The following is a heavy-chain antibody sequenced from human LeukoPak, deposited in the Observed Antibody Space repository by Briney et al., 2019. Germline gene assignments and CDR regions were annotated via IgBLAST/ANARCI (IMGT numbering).Heavy chain of an antibody. Sequence: PSETLSLTCAVYGGSFSGYYWSWIRQPPGKGLEWIGEINHSGSTNYNPSLKSRVTISVDTSKNQFSLKLSSVTAADTAVYYCARVGGSGWYRNFGYWGQGTLVTVSS. V-gene: IGHV4-34*01. J-gene: IGHJ4*02. D-gene: IGHD6-19*01. CDR1: GGSFSGYY. CDR3: ARVGGSGWYRNFGY. CDR2: INHSGST.